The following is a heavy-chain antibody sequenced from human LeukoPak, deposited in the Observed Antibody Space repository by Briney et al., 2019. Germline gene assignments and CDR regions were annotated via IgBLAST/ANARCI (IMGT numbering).Heavy chain of an antibody. CDR2: VSGSSGNT. Sequence: PGGSLRLSCAASGFTFSTYGITWVRQAPGKGLEWVSGVSGSSGNTYYVDSVKGRFTISRDNSKNSLYLQMNSLRAEDTAVYYCARLKLFYGSGSMVDWGQGTLVTVSS. CDR3: ARLKLFYGSGSMVD. D-gene: IGHD3-10*01. J-gene: IGHJ4*02. V-gene: IGHV3-23*01. CDR1: GFTFSTYG.